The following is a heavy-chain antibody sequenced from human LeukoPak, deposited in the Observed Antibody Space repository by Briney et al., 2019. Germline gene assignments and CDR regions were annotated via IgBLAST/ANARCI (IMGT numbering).Heavy chain of an antibody. Sequence: SETLSLTCTVSGASISSYYWSWIRQPAGKGLEWIGRIYTSGSTNCNPSLKSRVTMSVDTSKNQFSLKLTSVTAADTAVYYCARDPGYYGSGRGDAFDIWGQGTMVTVSS. V-gene: IGHV4-4*07. D-gene: IGHD3-10*01. J-gene: IGHJ3*02. CDR1: GASISSYY. CDR2: IYTSGST. CDR3: ARDPGYYGSGRGDAFDI.